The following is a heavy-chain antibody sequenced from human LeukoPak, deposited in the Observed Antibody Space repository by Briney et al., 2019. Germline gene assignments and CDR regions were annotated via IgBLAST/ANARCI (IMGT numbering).Heavy chain of an antibody. Sequence: GRSLRPSCAAFAFTLSSYDMHWVRQAPGKGLEWVSFIIYDRHNKYYGDNVKGRFTMSRENSKNTLYLKMNSLRAEDTAVYYCAKEGSNGDFDYWGEGTLVTVSS. D-gene: IGHD1-26*01. J-gene: IGHJ4*02. CDR3: AKEGSNGDFDY. V-gene: IGHV3-30*18. CDR1: AFTLSSYD. CDR2: IIYDRHNK.